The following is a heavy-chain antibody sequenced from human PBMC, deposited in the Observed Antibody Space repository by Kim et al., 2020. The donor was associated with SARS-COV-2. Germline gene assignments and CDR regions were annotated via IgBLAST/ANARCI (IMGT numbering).Heavy chain of an antibody. V-gene: IGHV4-31*03. D-gene: IGHD3-10*01. J-gene: IGHJ4*02. CDR1: GGSISSGGYY. CDR3: ARFLWFGELLKWWDTYYFDY. Sequence: SETLSLTCTVSGGSISSGGYYWSWIRQHPGKGLEWIGYIYYSGSTYYNPSLKSRVTISVDTSKNQFSLKLSSVTAADTAVYYCARFLWFGELLKWWDTYYFDYWGQGTLVTVSS. CDR2: IYYSGST.